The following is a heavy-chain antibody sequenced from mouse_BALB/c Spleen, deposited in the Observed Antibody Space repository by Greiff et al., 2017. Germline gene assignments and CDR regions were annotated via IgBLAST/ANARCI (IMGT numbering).Heavy chain of an antibody. J-gene: IGHJ3*01. CDR2: INPSTGYT. CDR3: ERRDRYGFAY. V-gene: IGHV1-7*01. Sequence: QVQLQQSGAELAKPGASVKMSCKASGYTFTSYWMHWVKQRPGQGLEWIGYINPSTGYTEYNQKFKDKATLTADKSSSTAYMQLSSLTSEDSAVYYRERRDRYGFAYWGQGTLVTVSA. D-gene: IGHD2-14*01. CDR1: GYTFTSYW.